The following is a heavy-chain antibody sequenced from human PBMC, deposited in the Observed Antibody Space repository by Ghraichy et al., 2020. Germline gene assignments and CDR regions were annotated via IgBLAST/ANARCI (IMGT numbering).Heavy chain of an antibody. V-gene: IGHV4-39*01. Sequence: ESLNISCTVSGGSISSSSYYWGWIRQPPGKGLEWIGSIYYSGSTYYNPSLKSRVTISVDTSKNQFSLKLSSVTAADTAVYYCARQWRKVGATWGWGQGTLVTVSS. CDR1: GGSISSSSYY. CDR3: ARQWRKVGATWG. CDR2: IYYSGST. D-gene: IGHD1-26*01. J-gene: IGHJ4*02.